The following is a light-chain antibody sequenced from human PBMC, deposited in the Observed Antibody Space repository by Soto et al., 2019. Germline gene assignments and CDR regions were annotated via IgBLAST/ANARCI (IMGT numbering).Light chain of an antibody. J-gene: IGLJ2*01. V-gene: IGLV2-11*01. CDR1: SSDVGVYNY. CDR2: DVT. CDR3: CSYADSSSFRVL. Sequence: QSALTQPRSVSGSPGQSVTISCTGTSSDVGVYNYVSWYQQHPGKAPKLIIYDVTKRPSGVPDRFSGSKSANTASLIISGLQAADEAEDDCGCCSYADSSSFRVLFGGGTQLTVL.